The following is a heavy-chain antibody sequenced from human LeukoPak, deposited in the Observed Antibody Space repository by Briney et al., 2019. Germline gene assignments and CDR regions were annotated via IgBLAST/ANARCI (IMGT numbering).Heavy chain of an antibody. D-gene: IGHD3-9*01. V-gene: IGHV1-2*02. J-gene: IGHJ4*02. CDR1: GYTFTGYY. CDR2: INPNSGGT. Sequence: GASVKVSCKASGYTFTGYYMHWVRRAPGQGLEWMGWINPNSGGTNYAQKFQGRVTMTRDTSISTAYMELSRLRSDDTAVYYCARVDYDILTGYYIPYNLLNYWGQGTLVTVSS. CDR3: ARVDYDILTGYYIPYNLLNY.